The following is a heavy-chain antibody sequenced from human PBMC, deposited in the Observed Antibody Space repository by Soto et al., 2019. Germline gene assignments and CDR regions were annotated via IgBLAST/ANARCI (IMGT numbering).Heavy chain of an antibody. CDR1: GDSVSSNSAA. CDR2: TYYRSKWYN. J-gene: IGHJ6*02. Sequence: PSQTLSLTCAISGDSVSSNSAAWNWIRQSPSRGLEWLGRTYYRSKWYNDYAVSVKSRITINPDTSKNQFSLQLNSVTPEDTAVYYCARENHGYSSSWHKIDYYYGMDVWGQGTTVTVSS. CDR3: ARENHGYSSSWHKIDYYYGMDV. D-gene: IGHD6-13*01. V-gene: IGHV6-1*01.